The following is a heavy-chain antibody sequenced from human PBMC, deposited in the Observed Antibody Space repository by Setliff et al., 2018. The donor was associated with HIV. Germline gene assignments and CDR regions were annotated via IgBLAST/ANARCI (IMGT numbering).Heavy chain of an antibody. V-gene: IGHV1-18*01. D-gene: IGHD6-6*01. CDR2: ISGHKGNT. J-gene: IGHJ5*02. CDR1: GYSFTNFG. CDR3: ARGRISVEAAPLGWFDP. Sequence: VASVKVSCKASGYSFTNFGITWVRQAPGQGLEWIGWISGHKGNTNYAQKLQGRVTMTTETSTSTAYMELRSLRSDDTAVYYCARGRISVEAAPLGWFDPWGQGTLVTAPQ.